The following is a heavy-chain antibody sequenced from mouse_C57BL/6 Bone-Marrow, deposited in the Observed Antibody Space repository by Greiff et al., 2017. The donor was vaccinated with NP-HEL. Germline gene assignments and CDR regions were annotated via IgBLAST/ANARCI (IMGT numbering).Heavy chain of an antibody. J-gene: IGHJ2*01. CDR2: IDPENGDT. V-gene: IGHV14-4*01. Sequence: VQLQQSGAELVRPGASVKLSCTASGFNIKDDYMHWVKQRPEQGLEWIGWIDPENGDTEYASKFQGQATITADTSSNTAYLQLSSLTSEDTAVYYCTTQYTFDYWGQGTTLTVSS. CDR1: GFNIKDDY. D-gene: IGHD2-10*02. CDR3: TTQYTFDY.